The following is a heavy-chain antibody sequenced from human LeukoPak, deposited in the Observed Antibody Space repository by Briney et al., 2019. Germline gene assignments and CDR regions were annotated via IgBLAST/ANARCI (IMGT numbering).Heavy chain of an antibody. V-gene: IGHV1-18*01. Sequence: LGASVKVSCKASGGTFSSYAISWVRQAPGQGLEWMGWISAYNSNTNYAQKLQGRVTMTTDTSTSTAYMELRSLRSDDTAVYYCARDLNRYCSGGSCYPQGPWGQGTLVTVSS. D-gene: IGHD2-15*01. J-gene: IGHJ5*02. CDR1: GGTFSSYA. CDR3: ARDLNRYCSGGSCYPQGP. CDR2: ISAYNSNT.